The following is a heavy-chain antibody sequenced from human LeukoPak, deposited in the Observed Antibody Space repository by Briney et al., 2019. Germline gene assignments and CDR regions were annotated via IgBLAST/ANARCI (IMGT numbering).Heavy chain of an antibody. Sequence: SETLSLTCTVSGGSISSYYWSWIRQPPGKGLEWIGYIYYSGSTNYNPSLKSRVTISVDTSKNQFSLKLSSVTAADTAVYYCARVRRTYYDSSGYPLFDYWGQGTLVTVSS. CDR2: IYYSGST. D-gene: IGHD3-22*01. CDR1: GGSISSYY. J-gene: IGHJ4*02. V-gene: IGHV4-59*01. CDR3: ARVRRTYYDSSGYPLFDY.